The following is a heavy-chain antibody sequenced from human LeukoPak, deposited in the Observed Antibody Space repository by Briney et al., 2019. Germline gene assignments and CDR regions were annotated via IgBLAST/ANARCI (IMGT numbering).Heavy chain of an antibody. V-gene: IGHV1-18*01. J-gene: IGHJ4*02. D-gene: IGHD1-26*01. CDR1: GGTFSSYA. CDR2: ISAYNGNT. CDR3: ARDEWVGATQADY. Sequence: ASVKVSCKASGGTFSSYAISWVRQAPGQGLEWMGWISAYNGNTNYAQKLQGRVTMTTDTSTSTAYMELRSLRSDDTAVYYCARDEWVGATQADYWGQGTLVAVSS.